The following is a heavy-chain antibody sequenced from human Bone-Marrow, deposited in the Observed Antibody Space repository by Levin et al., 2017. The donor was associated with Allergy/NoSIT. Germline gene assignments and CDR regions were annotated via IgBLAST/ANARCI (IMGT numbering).Heavy chain of an antibody. CDR1: GFTFSTFA. J-gene: IGHJ4*02. CDR3: VRDDLWDAPDYFNY. V-gene: IGHV3-30*04. Sequence: HAGGSLRLSCSVSGFTFSTFAMHWVRQTAGKGLEWVAVISFDGVHQFYAASVKGRFTISRDNYNNRLFLQMNDLRPEDTALYYCVRDDLWDAPDYFNYWGQGTLVTVSS. D-gene: IGHD3-16*01. CDR2: ISFDGVHQ.